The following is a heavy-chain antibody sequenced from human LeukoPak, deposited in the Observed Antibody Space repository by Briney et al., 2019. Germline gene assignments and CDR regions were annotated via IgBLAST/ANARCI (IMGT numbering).Heavy chain of an antibody. CDR3: TTGSTSDYGSGSYTTIDY. CDR1: GFTFRNAW. CDR2: IKSKNNGRTT. V-gene: IGHV3-15*01. J-gene: IGHJ4*02. Sequence: GGSLRLSCAASGFTFRNAWVSWVRQAPGKGLEWVGRIKSKNNGRTTDYAAPVTGRFTISRDDSRNTLYLQMNSLKTEDTGVYYCTTGSTSDYGSGSYTTIDYWGQGTLVTVSS. D-gene: IGHD3-10*01.